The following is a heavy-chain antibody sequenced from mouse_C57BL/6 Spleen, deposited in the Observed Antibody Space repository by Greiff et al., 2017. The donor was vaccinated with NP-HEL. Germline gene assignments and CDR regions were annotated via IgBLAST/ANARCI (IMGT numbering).Heavy chain of an antibody. CDR2: IDPSDSYT. V-gene: IGHV1-50*01. Sequence: QVQLQQPGAELVTPGASVKLSCKASGYTFTSYWMQWVKQRPGQGLEWIGEIDPSDSYTNYNQKFKGKATLTVDTSSSTAYMQLSSLTSEDSAVYYCARRSWFAYWGQGTLVTVSA. CDR1: GYTFTSYW. CDR3: ARRSWFAY. J-gene: IGHJ3*01.